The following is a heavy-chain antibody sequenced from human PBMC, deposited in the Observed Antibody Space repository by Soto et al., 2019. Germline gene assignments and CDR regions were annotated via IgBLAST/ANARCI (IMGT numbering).Heavy chain of an antibody. Sequence: GASVKVSCKASGGTFSSYAISWVRQAPGQGLEWMGGIIPIFGTANYAQKFQGRVTITADESTSTAYMELSSLRSEDTAVYYCARDDKAVAGKGYYYYGMDVWGQGTTVTVSS. V-gene: IGHV1-69*13. CDR2: IIPIFGTA. D-gene: IGHD6-19*01. CDR1: GGTFSSYA. CDR3: ARDDKAVAGKGYYYYGMDV. J-gene: IGHJ6*02.